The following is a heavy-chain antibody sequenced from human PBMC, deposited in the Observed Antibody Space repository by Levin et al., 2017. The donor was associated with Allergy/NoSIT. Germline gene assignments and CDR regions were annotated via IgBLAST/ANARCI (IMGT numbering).Heavy chain of an antibody. Sequence: GGSLRLSCAASGFTFSSYAMSWVRQAPEKGLEWVSGISDSGGSTYYADSVKGRFTISRDNSKNTLYLQMNSLRAEDAAVYYCARESGYSSSPPFDYWGQGTLVTVSS. J-gene: IGHJ4*02. V-gene: IGHV3-23*01. D-gene: IGHD6-6*01. CDR2: ISDSGGST. CDR1: GFTFSSYA. CDR3: ARESGYSSSPPFDY.